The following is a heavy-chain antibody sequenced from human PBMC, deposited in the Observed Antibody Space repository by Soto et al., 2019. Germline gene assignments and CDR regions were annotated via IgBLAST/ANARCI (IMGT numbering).Heavy chain of an antibody. CDR2: SYYSGST. CDR1: GGSISRGDYY. Sequence: SEALSLTCTGSGGSISRGDYYWSWIRQPPGKGLEWIGYSYYSGSTYYNPSLKSRVTISVDTSKNQFSLKLSSVTAADTPLYYCDRDATQAGYYSSYFDYWGQGTLVTVSS. D-gene: IGHD3-22*01. J-gene: IGHJ4*02. CDR3: DRDATQAGYYSSYFDY. V-gene: IGHV4-30-4*01.